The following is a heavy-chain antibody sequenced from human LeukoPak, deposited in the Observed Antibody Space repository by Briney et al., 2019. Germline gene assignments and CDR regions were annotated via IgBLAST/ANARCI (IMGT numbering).Heavy chain of an antibody. Sequence: SETLSLTCTVSGGSISISSYYWGWLRQPPGKGWEWFMSIYYSGSTYYNPSLKSRVTISVDTSKNQFSLKLSSETAADTAVSYCARTVGATFYWGQGPLVTVSS. V-gene: IGHV4-39*01. CDR2: IYYSGST. D-gene: IGHD1-26*01. CDR3: ARTVGATFY. CDR1: GGSISISSYY. J-gene: IGHJ4*02.